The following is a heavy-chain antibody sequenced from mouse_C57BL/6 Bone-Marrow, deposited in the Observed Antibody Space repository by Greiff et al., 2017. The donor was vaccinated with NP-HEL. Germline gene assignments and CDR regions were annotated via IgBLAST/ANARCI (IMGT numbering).Heavy chain of an antibody. CDR1: GYTFTSYW. CDR3: AREGDYYGNYVGWYFDV. J-gene: IGHJ1*03. Sequence: VQLQQSGAELVRPGSSVKLSCKASGYTFTSYWMDWVKQRPGQGLEWIGNIYPSDSETHYNQKFKDKATLTVDKSSSTAYMQLSSLTSEDSAVYYCAREGDYYGNYVGWYFDVWGTGTTVTVSS. V-gene: IGHV1-61*01. D-gene: IGHD2-1*01. CDR2: IYPSDSET.